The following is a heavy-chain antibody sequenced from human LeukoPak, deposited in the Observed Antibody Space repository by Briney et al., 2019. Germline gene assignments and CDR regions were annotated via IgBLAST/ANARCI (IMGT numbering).Heavy chain of an antibody. D-gene: IGHD1-7*01. CDR3: VKYAIPMNSIWDYFDY. V-gene: IGHV3-23*01. J-gene: IGHJ4*02. CDR1: GLTFSIYG. CDR2: IGGGDP. Sequence: PGGSLRLSCATSGLTFSIYGMSSVRQAPGKGLEWVSNIGGGDPYYADSVKGRFTVSRDNSKNTVYLQMSSLRAEDTAVYYCVKYAIPMNSIWDYFDYWDQGTLVTVSS.